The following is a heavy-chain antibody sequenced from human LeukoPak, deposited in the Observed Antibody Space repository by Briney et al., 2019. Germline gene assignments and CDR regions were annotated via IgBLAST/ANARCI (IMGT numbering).Heavy chain of an antibody. CDR1: GGSISSYY. V-gene: IGHV4-59*01. J-gene: IGHJ4*02. Sequence: SQTLSLTCTVSGGSISSYYWSWIRQPPGKGLEWIGYIYYSGSTNYNPSLKSRVTISVDTSKNQFSLKLTSVTAADTAVYCCASAYYDSSAPVYWGQGTLVTVSS. CDR2: IYYSGST. CDR3: ASAYYDSSAPVY. D-gene: IGHD3-22*01.